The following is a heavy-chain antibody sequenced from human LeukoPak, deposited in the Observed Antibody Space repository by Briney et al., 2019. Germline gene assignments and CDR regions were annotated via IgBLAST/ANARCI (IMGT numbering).Heavy chain of an antibody. Sequence: GKSLRLSCAASGFTFSSYAMHWVRQAPGKGLEWVAVIWYDGSNKYYADSVKGRFTISRDNSKNTLYLQMNSLRAEDTAVYYCARGYSSGWYDYWGQGTLVTVSS. V-gene: IGHV3-33*08. CDR3: ARGYSSGWYDY. J-gene: IGHJ4*02. CDR1: GFTFSSYA. CDR2: IWYDGSNK. D-gene: IGHD6-19*01.